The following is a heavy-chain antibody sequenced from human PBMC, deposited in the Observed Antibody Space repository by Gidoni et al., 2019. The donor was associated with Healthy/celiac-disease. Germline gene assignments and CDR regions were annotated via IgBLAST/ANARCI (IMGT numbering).Heavy chain of an antibody. CDR1: GYSFTSYW. CDR2: IYPGDSDT. Sequence: EVQLVQFGAEVKKPGESLKISCKGSGYSFTSYWIGWVRQMPGKGLEWMGIIYPGDSDTRYSPSFQGQVTISADKSISTAYLQWSSLKASDTAMYYCARSASITGTSVLFDYWGQGTLVTVSS. CDR3: ARSASITGTSVLFDY. V-gene: IGHV5-51*01. D-gene: IGHD1-20*01. J-gene: IGHJ4*02.